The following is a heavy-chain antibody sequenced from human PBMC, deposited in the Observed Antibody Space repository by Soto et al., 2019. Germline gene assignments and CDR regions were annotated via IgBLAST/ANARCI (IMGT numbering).Heavy chain of an antibody. J-gene: IGHJ3*02. CDR1: GFTFSSYS. D-gene: IGHD3-16*02. CDR3: AKHSMITFGGVIVPNPDAFDI. V-gene: IGHV3-48*01. Sequence: GGSLRLSCAAFGFTFSSYSMNWVRQAPGKGLEWVSYITSSSTIYYADSVKGRFTISRDNAKNSLYLQMNSLRAEDSAVHYCAKHSMITFGGVIVPNPDAFDIWGQGTMVTVSS. CDR2: ITSSSTI.